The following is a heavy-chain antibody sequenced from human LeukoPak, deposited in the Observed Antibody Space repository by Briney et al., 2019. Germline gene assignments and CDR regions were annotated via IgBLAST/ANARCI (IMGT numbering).Heavy chain of an antibody. CDR3: ARGPNGDYVGAFDN. J-gene: IGHJ3*02. Sequence: GGSLRLSCVASGFNFKSYAMTWVRQAPGKGLEWVSSIRGSGGGTSYADSVKGRFTVSRDNSKNTLYLQMNSLRAEDTAVYYCARGPNGDYVGAFDNWDQGTMVTVSS. CDR2: IRGSGGGT. V-gene: IGHV3-23*01. CDR1: GFNFKSYA. D-gene: IGHD2-8*01.